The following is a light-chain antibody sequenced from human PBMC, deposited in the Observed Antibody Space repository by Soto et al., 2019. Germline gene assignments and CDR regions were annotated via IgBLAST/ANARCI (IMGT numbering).Light chain of an antibody. J-gene: IGKJ1*01. CDR3: HQYNNWPSWT. Sequence: EVVMTQSPATLSVSPGEGVTLSCRANQGIGDTLAWYQHKPGQTPRLLIYHVSTRATGVPARFSGSGSETEFTLTISSLQPEDFAIYYCHQYNNWPSWTFGQGTKVDIK. CDR2: HVS. V-gene: IGKV3-15*01. CDR1: QGIGDT.